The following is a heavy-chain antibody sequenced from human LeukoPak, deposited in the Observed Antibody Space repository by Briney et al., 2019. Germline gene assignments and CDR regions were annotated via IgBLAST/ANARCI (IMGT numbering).Heavy chain of an antibody. CDR1: GFTFSSYA. CDR3: AREGTSWDNWNYFDY. V-gene: IGHV3-30-3*01. CDR2: ISYDGSNK. J-gene: IGHJ4*02. D-gene: IGHD1-20*01. Sequence: PGRSLRLSCAASGFTFSSYAMHWVRQASGKGLEWVAVISYDGSNKYYADSVKGRFTISRDNSKNTLYLQINSLRAEDTAVYYCAREGTSWDNWNYFDYWGQGTLVTVSS.